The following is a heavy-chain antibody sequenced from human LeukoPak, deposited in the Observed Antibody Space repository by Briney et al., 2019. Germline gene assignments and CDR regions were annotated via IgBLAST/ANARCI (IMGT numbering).Heavy chain of an antibody. CDR1: GFTFSSYA. J-gene: IGHJ4*02. D-gene: IGHD3-10*01. V-gene: IGHV3-23*01. Sequence: GGSLRLSCAASGFTFSSYAVSWVRQAPGMGLEWVSAITGSGGDTWHADSVEGRFTISRDNSRNTLYLQMNGLRADDTAVYYCAKGSRISRPYYFDYWGQGTLVTVSS. CDR2: ITGSGGDT. CDR3: AKGSRISRPYYFDY.